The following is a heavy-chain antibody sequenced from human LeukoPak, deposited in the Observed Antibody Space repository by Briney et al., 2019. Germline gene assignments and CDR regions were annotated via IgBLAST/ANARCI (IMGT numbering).Heavy chain of an antibody. D-gene: IGHD3-10*01. CDR2: ISYDGSNK. J-gene: IGHJ4*02. CDR1: GFTFSSYG. Sequence: GSLRLSCAASGFTFSSYGMHWVRQAPGKGLEWVAVISYDGSNKYYADSVKGRFTISRDNSKNTLYVQMNSLRAEDTAVYYCAKGGDYFDYWGQGTLVTVSS. CDR3: AKGGDYFDY. V-gene: IGHV3-30*18.